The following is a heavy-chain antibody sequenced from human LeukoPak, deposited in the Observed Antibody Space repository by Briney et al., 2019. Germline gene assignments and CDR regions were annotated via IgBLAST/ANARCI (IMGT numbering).Heavy chain of an antibody. J-gene: IGHJ4*02. Sequence: GRSLRLSCTTSGFIFGDYAMSWVRQPPGKGLEWVGRIKSKTDGCTTDYAAPVKGTFTISRDDSKNTLYLQMNSLKTEDTAVYYCTTIRGYGYFDYWGQGTLVTVSS. V-gene: IGHV3-15*01. CDR1: GFIFGDYA. CDR3: TTIRGYGYFDY. CDR2: IKSKTDGCTT. D-gene: IGHD5-18*01.